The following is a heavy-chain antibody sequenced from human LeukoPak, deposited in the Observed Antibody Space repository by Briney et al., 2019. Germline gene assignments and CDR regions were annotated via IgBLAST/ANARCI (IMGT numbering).Heavy chain of an antibody. D-gene: IGHD1-26*01. CDR2: IYYNGSA. CDR3: ARHGGSYSFDS. CDR1: GGSISSYY. J-gene: IGHJ4*02. V-gene: IGHV4-59*08. Sequence: SETLSLTCSVSGGSISSYYWSWIRQPPGKGLEWIGYIYYNGSANYNPSLKSRVTISIDTSKNHFSLKVSSVTAADTAVYYCARHGGSYSFDSWGQGTLVTVSS.